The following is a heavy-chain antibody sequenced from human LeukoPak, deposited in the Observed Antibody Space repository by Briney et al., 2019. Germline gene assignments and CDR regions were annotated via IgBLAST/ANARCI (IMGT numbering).Heavy chain of an antibody. J-gene: IGHJ5*02. CDR3: AXXXXXXXXXFDP. Sequence: YXXXXXXXYXSWIRQPPGXGLXWIGEINHSGSTNYNPSLKSXVTISVDTCXNQFSLTLSSVTAADTAVYYCAXXXXXXXXXFDPWGQGTLVTVSS. CDR1: XXXXXXXY. CDR2: INHSGST. V-gene: IGHV4-34*01.